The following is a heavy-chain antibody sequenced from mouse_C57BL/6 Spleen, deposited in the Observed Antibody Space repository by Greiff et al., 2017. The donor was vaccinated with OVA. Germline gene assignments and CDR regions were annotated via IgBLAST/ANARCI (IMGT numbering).Heavy chain of an antibody. V-gene: IGHV1-15*01. CDR1: GYTFTDYN. J-gene: IGHJ3*01. Sequence: QVQLQQSGPELVKPGASVKIPCKASGYTFTDYNMHWVKQTPVHGLEWIGAIDPETGGTAYNQKFKGKAILTADKSSSTAYMELRSLTSEDSAVYYCTREDEAYWGQGTLVTVSA. CDR3: TREDEAY. CDR2: IDPETGGT.